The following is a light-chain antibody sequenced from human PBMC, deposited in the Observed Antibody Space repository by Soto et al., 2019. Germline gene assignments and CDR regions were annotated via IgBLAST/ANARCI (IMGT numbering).Light chain of an antibody. CDR3: AAWDDSLNGYV. Sequence: QSVLTQPPSASWTPGQRFTISCSGGSSNIGTNAVNWYQQLPGTAPKLLIYNNNQRPSGVPDRFSGSKSGTSASLAISGLQSEDEADYYCAAWDDSLNGYVFGNGTKVTVL. CDR2: NNN. CDR1: SSNIGTNA. V-gene: IGLV1-44*01. J-gene: IGLJ1*01.